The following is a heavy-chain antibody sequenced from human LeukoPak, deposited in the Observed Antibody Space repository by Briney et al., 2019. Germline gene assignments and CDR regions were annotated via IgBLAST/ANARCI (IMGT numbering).Heavy chain of an antibody. Sequence: SETLSLTCAVSGGSISSGGYSWSWIRQPPGKGLEWIGYIYHSGSTYYNPSLKSRVTISVDRSKNQFSLKLSSVTAADTAVYYCARGGIWGPTPFFDYWGQETLVTVSS. CDR1: GGSISSGGYS. D-gene: IGHD7-27*01. CDR3: ARGGIWGPTPFFDY. J-gene: IGHJ4*02. CDR2: IYHSGST. V-gene: IGHV4-30-2*01.